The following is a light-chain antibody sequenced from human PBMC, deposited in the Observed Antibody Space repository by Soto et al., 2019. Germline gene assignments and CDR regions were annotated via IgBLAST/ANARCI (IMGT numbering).Light chain of an antibody. CDR3: QQRSNWPFT. CDR2: DAS. Sequence: EIVLTQSPATLSLSPGERATLSCRASQSVSNYLAWYQQKPGQAPRLVISDASNRASGISARFSGSGSGTDSTLTISSLQPEDFAVYYCQQRSNWPFTFGPGTRLDIK. V-gene: IGKV3-11*01. J-gene: IGKJ3*01. CDR1: QSVSNY.